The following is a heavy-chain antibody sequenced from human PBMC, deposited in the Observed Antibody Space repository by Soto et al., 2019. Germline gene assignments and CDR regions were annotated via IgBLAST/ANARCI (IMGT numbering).Heavy chain of an antibody. V-gene: IGHV1-69*08. D-gene: IGHD4-17*01. CDR3: ARDPLPSGDTGDFAY. CDR2: IIPILGIA. CDR1: GGTFSSYT. Sequence: QVQLVQSGAEVKKPGSSVKVSCKASGGTFSSYTISWVRQAPGQGLEWMGRIIPILGIANYAQKFQGRVTITADKSTSTAYMELSSLRSEDTAVYYCARDPLPSGDTGDFAYWGQGTLVTVSS. J-gene: IGHJ4*02.